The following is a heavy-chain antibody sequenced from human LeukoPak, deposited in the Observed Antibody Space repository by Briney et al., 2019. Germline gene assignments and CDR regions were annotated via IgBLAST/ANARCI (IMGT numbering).Heavy chain of an antibody. CDR2: IYYSGST. CDR1: GGSISSYY. J-gene: IGHJ4*02. CDR3: AREAVRALPDY. V-gene: IGHV4-59*01. Sequence: SETLSLTCTVSGGSISSYYWSWIRQPPGKGLQWIGYIYYSGSTNYNPSLKSRVTISVDTSKNQFSLKLSSVTAADTAVYYCAREAVRALPDYWGQGTLVTVSS. D-gene: IGHD3-10*01.